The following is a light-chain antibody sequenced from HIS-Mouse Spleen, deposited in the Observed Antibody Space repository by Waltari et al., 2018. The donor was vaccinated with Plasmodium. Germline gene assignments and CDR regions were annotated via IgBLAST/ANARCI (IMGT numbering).Light chain of an antibody. CDR2: LGS. CDR1: QSLLHSNGYNY. J-gene: IGKJ2*01. V-gene: IGKV2-28*01. Sequence: DIVMTQSPLSLPVTPGEPASISCRSSQSLLHSNGYNYFDWYLQKPGQSPQLLIYLGSNRASWVPDRFSGSGSGTDFTLKISRVEAEDVGVYYCMQALQTPRYTFGQGTKLEIK. CDR3: MQALQTPRYT.